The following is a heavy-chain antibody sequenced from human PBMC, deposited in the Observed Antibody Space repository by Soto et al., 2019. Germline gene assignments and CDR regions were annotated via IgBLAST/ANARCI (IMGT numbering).Heavy chain of an antibody. CDR1: GGSISSSSYY. Sequence: SETLSLTCTVSGGSISSSSYYWGWIRQPPGKGLEWIGSIYYSGSTYYNPSLKSRVTISVDTSKNQFSLKLSSVTAADTAVYYCARHGNRDSYYDFWSGYYTNYYYGMDVWGQGTTVTVSS. J-gene: IGHJ6*02. D-gene: IGHD3-3*01. V-gene: IGHV4-39*01. CDR2: IYYSGST. CDR3: ARHGNRDSYYDFWSGYYTNYYYGMDV.